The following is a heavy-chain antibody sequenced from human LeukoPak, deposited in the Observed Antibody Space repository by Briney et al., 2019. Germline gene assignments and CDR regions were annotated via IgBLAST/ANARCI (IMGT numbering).Heavy chain of an antibody. CDR2: IIPIFGTA. J-gene: IGHJ4*02. Sequence: SVKVSCKASGGTFSSYAISWVRQAPGQGLEWMGGIIPIFGTANYAQKFQGRVTITTDESTNTADMELSNLRPDDTAGYYCARGSPVEYWGEGPLLRVP. V-gene: IGHV1-69*05. CDR1: GGTFSSYA. D-gene: IGHD6-13*01. CDR3: ARGSPVEY.